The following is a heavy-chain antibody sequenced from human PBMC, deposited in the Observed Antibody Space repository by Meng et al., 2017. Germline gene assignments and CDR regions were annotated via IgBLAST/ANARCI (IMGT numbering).Heavy chain of an antibody. D-gene: IGHD5-18*01. CDR3: TLDTAMVTIDY. V-gene: IGHV3-15*01. Sequence: EVQLVESGGGLVKPGGSLRLSFAASGFTFSNAWMSWVRQAPGKGLEWVGRIKSKTDGGTTDYAAPVKGRFTISRDDSKNTLYLQMNSLKTEGTAVYYCTLDTAMVTIDYWGQGTLVTVSS. CDR1: GFTFSNAW. CDR2: IKSKTDGGTT. J-gene: IGHJ4*02.